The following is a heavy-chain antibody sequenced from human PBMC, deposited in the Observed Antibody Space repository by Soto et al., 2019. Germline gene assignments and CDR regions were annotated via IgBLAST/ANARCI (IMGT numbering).Heavy chain of an antibody. J-gene: IGHJ6*03. CDR3: ARARDAGWLVMEV. CDR1: GFGFNFFG. D-gene: IGHD3-9*01. CDR2: ISGDATRI. Sequence: QVQVVESGGGVVQPGTSLRLSCVASGFGFNFFGIHWVRQAPGKGLEWVAGISGDATRIYYADDLKRRVTISRVNSESTLYLQRHSRRPEEPVLYYCARARDAGWLVMEVWGKWTTVTV. V-gene: IGHV3-30*03.